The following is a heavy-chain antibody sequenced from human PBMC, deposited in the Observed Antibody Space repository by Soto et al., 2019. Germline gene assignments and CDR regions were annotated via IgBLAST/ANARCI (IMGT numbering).Heavy chain of an antibody. D-gene: IGHD1-7*01. CDR3: ARGGTGTTTDYFDY. CDR2: IYYSGST. Sequence: QVQLQESGPGLVKPSQTLSLTCTVSGGSISSGGYYWSWIRQHPGKGLEWIGYIYYSGSTYYNPSLKSRVTITVDTSKNQFSLKLSSVTAADTAVYYCARGGTGTTTDYFDYWGQGTLVTVSS. CDR1: GGSISSGGYY. V-gene: IGHV4-31*03. J-gene: IGHJ4*02.